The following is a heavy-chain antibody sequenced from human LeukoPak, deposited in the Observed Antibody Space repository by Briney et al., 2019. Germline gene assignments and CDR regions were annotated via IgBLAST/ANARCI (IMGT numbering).Heavy chain of an antibody. V-gene: IGHV3-23*01. CDR2: ISGSGGST. CDR1: GFTFSNFA. D-gene: IGHD3-3*01. Sequence: GGSLRLSCAASGFTFSNFAMTWVRQSPGKGLEWVSGISGSGGSTYYADSVKGRFTISRDNSKNTLYLQMNSLRAEDTAIYYCAKGYYDFWSGLWGDYWGQGTLVTVSS. CDR3: AKGYYDFWSGLWGDY. J-gene: IGHJ4*02.